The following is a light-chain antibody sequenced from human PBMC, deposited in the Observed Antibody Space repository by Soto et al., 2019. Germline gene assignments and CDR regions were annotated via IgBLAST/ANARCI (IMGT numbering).Light chain of an antibody. V-gene: IGKV1-5*01. J-gene: IGKJ1*01. CDR2: DAS. CDR3: QQYNSYWT. Sequence: DIQMTQSPSTLSASVGDRVTITCRASQSISSWLAWYQQKPGKAPKLLIYDASSLESGVPSRFSGSGSGTEFTLTISSLQPDDFATYYCQQYNSYWTFGQGTRWIP. CDR1: QSISSW.